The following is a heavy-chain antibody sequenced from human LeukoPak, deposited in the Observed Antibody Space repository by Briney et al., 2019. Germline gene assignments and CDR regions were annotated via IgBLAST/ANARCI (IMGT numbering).Heavy chain of an antibody. CDR2: ISYNGGGA. Sequence: PGGTLRLSCAASGFTFSNYAMSWVRQAPEKGLEWVSAISYNGGGAFYADSVKGRFTISRDNSKNTLYLQMNSLRVEDTAVYYCAKGRGYRPTPPFDYWGQGTLVTVSS. CDR3: AKGRGYRPTPPFDY. D-gene: IGHD3-16*02. CDR1: GFTFSNYA. V-gene: IGHV3-23*01. J-gene: IGHJ4*02.